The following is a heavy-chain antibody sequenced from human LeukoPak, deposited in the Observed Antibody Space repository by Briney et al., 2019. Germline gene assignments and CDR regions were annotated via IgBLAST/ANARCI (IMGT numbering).Heavy chain of an antibody. CDR2: IYHSGST. CDR3: ARDTAGDNWFDP. CDR1: GGSISSGSYS. D-gene: IGHD1-1*01. J-gene: IGHJ5*02. V-gene: IGHV4-30-2*01. Sequence: SETLSLTCAVSGGSISSGSYSWSWIRQPPGKGLEWIGYIYHSGSTYYNPSLKSRVTISVDTSKNQFSLKLSSVTAADTAVYYCARDTAGDNWFDPWGQGTLVTVSS.